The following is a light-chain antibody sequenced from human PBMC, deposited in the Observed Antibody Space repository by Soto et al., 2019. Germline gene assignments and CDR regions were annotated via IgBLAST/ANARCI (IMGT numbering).Light chain of an antibody. CDR2: AAS. CDR1: RAFRTF. CDR3: QKYSSVPV. Sequence: DIQMTQSPPSLSASVEDRVPITCRASRAFRTFVAWYQQKPGKAPKLLIYAASTLQSGVPSRFSGSGSGTDFTLTINSLQPEDVATYSCQKYSSVPVFGPGTKVEIK. V-gene: IGKV1-27*01. J-gene: IGKJ3*01.